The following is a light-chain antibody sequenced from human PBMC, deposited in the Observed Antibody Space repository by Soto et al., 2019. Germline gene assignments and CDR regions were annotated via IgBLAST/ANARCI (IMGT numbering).Light chain of an antibody. CDR2: KAS. V-gene: IGKV1-5*03. Sequence: IHMTQSPSTLSGSLGDIVTITFRAIQTISIWFVWYQQKPGKAPRLLIYKASTLKSGVPSRFSGSGSGTDFTLTISLQPEDFATYYCQQLNSFPITFGQGTRLEIK. CDR1: QTISIW. CDR3: QQLNSFPIT. J-gene: IGKJ5*01.